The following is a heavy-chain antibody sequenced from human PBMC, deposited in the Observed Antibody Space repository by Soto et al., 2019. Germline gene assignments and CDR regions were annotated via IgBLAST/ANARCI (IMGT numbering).Heavy chain of an antibody. Sequence: EVHLMESGGGWVQPGRSLRLSCAASGFTFDNYAMHWVRQAPGKGLEWVSGISWNSGNIGYADSVKGRFTIARDNAKTSLYLEMNSLRAEDTALYYCAKSLKIFGLATTRSGPLDSWGQGALATVSS. CDR3: AKSLKIFGLATTRSGPLDS. J-gene: IGHJ4*02. V-gene: IGHV3-9*01. CDR1: GFTFDNYA. CDR2: ISWNSGNI. D-gene: IGHD3-3*01.